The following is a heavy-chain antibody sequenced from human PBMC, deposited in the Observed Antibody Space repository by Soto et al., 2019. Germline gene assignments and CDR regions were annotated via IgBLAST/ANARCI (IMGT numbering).Heavy chain of an antibody. CDR1: GGSFSGYY. Sequence: PSETLSLTCAVYGGSFSGYYWSWIRQPPGKGLKWIGEINHSGSTNYNPSLKSRVTISVDTSENQFSLKLSSVTAADTAVYYCARRGGYDILTGYLYYFDYWGQGTLVTVSS. V-gene: IGHV4-34*01. CDR3: ARRGGYDILTGYLYYFDY. CDR2: INHSGST. D-gene: IGHD3-9*01. J-gene: IGHJ4*02.